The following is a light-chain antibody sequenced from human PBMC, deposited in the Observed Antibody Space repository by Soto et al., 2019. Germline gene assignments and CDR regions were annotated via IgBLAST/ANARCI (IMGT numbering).Light chain of an antibody. CDR3: CSYAGSRWV. V-gene: IGLV2-23*01. J-gene: IGLJ3*02. Sequence: QSVLTQPASVSGSPGQSITISCTGTSSDVGSYNLVSWYQQHPGKAPKLMIYEGSKRPSGVSNRFSGSKSGNTASLTISGLQAEDEADYYCCSYAGSRWVFGGGTMVTVL. CDR2: EGS. CDR1: SSDVGSYNL.